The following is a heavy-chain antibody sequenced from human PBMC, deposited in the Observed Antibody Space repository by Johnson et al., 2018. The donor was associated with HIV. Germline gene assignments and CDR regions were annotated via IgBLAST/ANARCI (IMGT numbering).Heavy chain of an antibody. CDR2: ISGGST. J-gene: IGHJ3*02. CDR3: ARDLYYPPSRKPFSSGWYNDAFDI. Sequence: VRLVESRGVLVQPGGSLRLSCAASGFTVSSNEMSWVRQAPGKGLEWVSSISGGSTYYADSRKGRFTISRDHAQNSLYLQMNSLRAEDTAVYYCARDLYYPPSRKPFSSGWYNDAFDIWGQGTMVTVSS. D-gene: IGHD6-19*01. CDR1: GFTVSSNE. V-gene: IGHV3-38-3*01.